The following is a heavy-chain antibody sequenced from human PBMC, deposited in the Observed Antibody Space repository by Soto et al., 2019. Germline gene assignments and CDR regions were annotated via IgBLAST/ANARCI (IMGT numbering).Heavy chain of an antibody. Sequence: LRLSCAASGFTFSSYGMHWVRQAPGKGLEWVAVIWYDGSNKYYADSVKGRFTISRDNSKNTLYLQMNSLRAEDTAVYYCASSGYSGRLQFDYWGQGTLVTVSS. D-gene: IGHD5-12*01. V-gene: IGHV3-33*01. CDR3: ASSGYSGRLQFDY. CDR2: IWYDGSNK. CDR1: GFTFSSYG. J-gene: IGHJ4*02.